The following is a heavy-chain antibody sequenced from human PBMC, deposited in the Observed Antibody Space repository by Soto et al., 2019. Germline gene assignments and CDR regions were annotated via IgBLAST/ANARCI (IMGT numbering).Heavy chain of an antibody. CDR1: GFTFSSYA. CDR3: ARSGLRSWNDFDY. Sequence: PGGSLRLSCAASGFTFSSYAMHWVRQAPGKGLEWVAVISYDGSNKYYADSVKGRFTISRDNSKNTLYLQMNSLRAEDTAVYYCARSGLRSWNDFDYWGQGTLVTVSS. J-gene: IGHJ4*02. CDR2: ISYDGSNK. V-gene: IGHV3-30-3*01. D-gene: IGHD1-1*01.